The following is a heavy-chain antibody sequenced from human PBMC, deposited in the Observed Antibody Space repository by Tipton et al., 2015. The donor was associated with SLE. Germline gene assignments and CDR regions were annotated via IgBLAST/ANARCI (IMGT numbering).Heavy chain of an antibody. CDR1: GGSISSSSYY. Sequence: TLSLTCTVSGGSISSSSYYWSWIRQPAGKGLEWIGDIQFSGSTYYNPSPKSRVSISVDTSKNEFSLMLNSVTAADTAVYYCATHADRVYWGQGTLVTVSS. CDR3: ATHADRVY. V-gene: IGHV4-31*03. J-gene: IGHJ4*02. CDR2: IQFSGST.